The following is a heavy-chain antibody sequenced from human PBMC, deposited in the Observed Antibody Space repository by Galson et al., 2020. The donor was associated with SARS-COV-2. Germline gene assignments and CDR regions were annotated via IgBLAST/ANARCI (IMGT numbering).Heavy chain of an antibody. CDR3: ARAGAFDGGNPRFDS. D-gene: IGHD2-15*01. CDR1: GYLLTIYR. CDR2: VSTEHGNT. J-gene: IGHJ4*02. V-gene: IGHV1-18*04. Sequence: ASVKVSCKASGYLLTIYRLSLIRQAPGQGLEWMRWVSTEHGNTKFAQKFQGRVTMTTDTSTSTAYMELKNLRDDDTAVYYCARAGAFDGGNPRFDSWGQGTLVTVSS.